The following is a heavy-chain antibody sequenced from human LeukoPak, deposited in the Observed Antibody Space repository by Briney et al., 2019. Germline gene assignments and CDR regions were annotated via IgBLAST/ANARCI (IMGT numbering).Heavy chain of an antibody. CDR3: ARPNTIFGVVMGAFDI. D-gene: IGHD3-3*01. Sequence: SETLSLTCAVYGGSFSGYYWSWIRQPPGKGLEWIGEINHSGSTNYNPSLKSRVTISVDTSKNQFSLKLSSVTAADTAVYYCARPNTIFGVVMGAFDIWGQGTMVTVSS. CDR1: GGSFSGYY. V-gene: IGHV4-34*01. J-gene: IGHJ3*02. CDR2: INHSGST.